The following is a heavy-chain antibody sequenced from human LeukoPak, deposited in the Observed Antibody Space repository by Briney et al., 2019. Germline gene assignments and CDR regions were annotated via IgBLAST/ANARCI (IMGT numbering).Heavy chain of an antibody. CDR2: ISYDGSNK. J-gene: IGHJ4*02. V-gene: IGHV3-30*04. D-gene: IGHD3-9*01. CDR1: GFTFSSYA. Sequence: GRSLRLSCAASGFTFSSYAMHWVRQAPGKGLEWVAVISYDGSNKYYADSVKGRFTISRDNAKNSLYLQMNSLRAEDTAVYYCARERGRDFDWLAFDYWGQGTLVTVSS. CDR3: ARERGRDFDWLAFDY.